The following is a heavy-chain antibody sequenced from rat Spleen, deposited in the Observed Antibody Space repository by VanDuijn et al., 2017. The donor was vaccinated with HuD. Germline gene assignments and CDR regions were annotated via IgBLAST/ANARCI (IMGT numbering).Heavy chain of an antibody. CDR2: ISYDGGST. V-gene: IGHV5-7*01. CDR3: ARLRYNPFDY. CDR1: GFTFSNYD. D-gene: IGHD1-5*01. Sequence: EVQLVESGGGLVQPGRSMKLSCAASGFTFSNYDMAWVRQAPKKGLEWVAYISYDGGSTYYQDPVKGRFTNSRENAKSTLYLQMDSLRSEDTATYYCARLRYNPFDYWGQGVMVTVSS. J-gene: IGHJ2*01.